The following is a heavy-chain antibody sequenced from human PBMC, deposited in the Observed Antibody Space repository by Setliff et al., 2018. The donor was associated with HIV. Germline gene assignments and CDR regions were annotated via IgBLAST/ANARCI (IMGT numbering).Heavy chain of an antibody. D-gene: IGHD2-2*01. CDR3: ARATQLRSGVVAPAAKYFYYYMDV. Sequence: GGSLRLSCAASGFTFSSYWMHWVRQAPGKGLVWASRINSDGSTTTYADSVKGRFTISRDNAKNTLYLQMNSLRAEDTAVYYCARATQLRSGVVAPAAKYFYYYMDVWGKGTTVTVS. J-gene: IGHJ6*03. CDR2: INSDGSTT. CDR1: GFTFSSYW. V-gene: IGHV3-74*03.